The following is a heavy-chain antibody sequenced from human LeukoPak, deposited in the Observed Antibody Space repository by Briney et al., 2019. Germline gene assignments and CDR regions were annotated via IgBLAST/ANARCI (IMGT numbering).Heavy chain of an antibody. Sequence: PGGSLRLSCAASGFTVSSNYMSWVRQAPGKGPEWVSFIYSGGSAYYADSVKGRFTISRGNSKNTLYLHMNSLRAEDTAVYYCARDVAGGSGSLWANYYYGMDVWGKGTTVTVSS. CDR1: GFTVSSNY. D-gene: IGHD3-10*01. J-gene: IGHJ6*04. CDR2: IYSGGSA. CDR3: ARDVAGGSGSLWANYYYGMDV. V-gene: IGHV3-53*01.